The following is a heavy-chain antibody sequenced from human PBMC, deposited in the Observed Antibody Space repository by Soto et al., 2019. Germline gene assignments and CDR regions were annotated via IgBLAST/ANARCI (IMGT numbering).Heavy chain of an antibody. V-gene: IGHV4-59*01. CDR1: GGSISSYY. J-gene: IGHJ6*02. D-gene: IGHD3-10*01. Sequence: QVQLQESGPGLVKPSETLSLTCTVSGGSISSYYWSWIRQPPGKGLEWIGYIYYSGSTNYNPSLKSRVTTSVDTSKNQFSLKLSSVTAADKAVYYCARGRYYGPVVGMDVWGQGTTVTVSS. CDR3: ARGRYYGPVVGMDV. CDR2: IYYSGST.